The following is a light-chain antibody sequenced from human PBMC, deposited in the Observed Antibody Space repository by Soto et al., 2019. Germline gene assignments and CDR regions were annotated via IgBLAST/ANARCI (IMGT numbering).Light chain of an antibody. J-gene: IGLJ1*01. CDR3: CSYAGSSTFLV. CDR1: SSDVGGYNY. V-gene: IGLV2-23*03. Sequence: QSVLTQPRSVSGSPGQSVTISCTGTSSDVGGYNYVSWYQQHPGKAPKLMIYEGSKRPSGVSNRFSGSKSGNTASLTISGLQAEDEADYYCCSYAGSSTFLVFGTGTKVTVL. CDR2: EGS.